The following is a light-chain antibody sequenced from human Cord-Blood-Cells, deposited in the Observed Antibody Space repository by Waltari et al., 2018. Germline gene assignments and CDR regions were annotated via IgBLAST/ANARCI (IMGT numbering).Light chain of an antibody. Sequence: IVYTQSAGTLSLSPGERATLSCRASQSVSSSYLAWYQQKPGQAPRLLIYGASSSATGIPDRFSGSGSATDFTLTISRLEPEDFAVYYCQQYGSSPGTFGQGTKLEIK. CDR1: QSVSSSY. CDR3: QQYGSSPGT. V-gene: IGKV3-20*01. J-gene: IGKJ2*02. CDR2: GAS.